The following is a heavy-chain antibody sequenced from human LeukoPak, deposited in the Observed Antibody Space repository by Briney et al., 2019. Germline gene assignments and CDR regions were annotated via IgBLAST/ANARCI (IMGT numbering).Heavy chain of an antibody. D-gene: IGHD4-17*01. CDR2: IYLRGNT. Sequence: PSETLSLTCAISGGSISSSNWWTWVRQPPGKGLEWVGEIYLRGNTNYNPSLESRVTISVDESKTQLSLRLESVTAADMAVYYCARGTITTVTDSWGPGTLVTVSS. CDR3: ARGTITTVTDS. V-gene: IGHV4-4*02. CDR1: GGSISSSNW. J-gene: IGHJ4*02.